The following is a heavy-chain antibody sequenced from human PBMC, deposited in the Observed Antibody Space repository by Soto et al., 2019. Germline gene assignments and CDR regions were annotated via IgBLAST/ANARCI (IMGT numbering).Heavy chain of an antibody. V-gene: IGHV4-39*07. CDR3: ARERLYYYDSSGYPTFDY. Sequence: SETLSLTCTVSGGSISSSYNYWAWIRQPPGKGLEWIGEINHSGSTNYNPSLKSRVTISVDTSKNQFSLKLSSVTAADTAVYYCARERLYYYDSSGYPTFDYWGQGTLVTVSS. D-gene: IGHD3-22*01. CDR1: GGSISSSYNY. CDR2: INHSGST. J-gene: IGHJ4*02.